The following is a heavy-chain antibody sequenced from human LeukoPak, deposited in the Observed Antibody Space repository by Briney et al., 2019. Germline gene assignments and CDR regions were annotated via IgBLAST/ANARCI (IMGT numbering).Heavy chain of an antibody. CDR2: IYYSGST. CDR1: DDSITMYY. Sequence: SETLSLTCSVSDDSITMYYWTWIRQPPGKGLEWIGHIYYSGSTNYNPSLKSPVTISIETSKNQFSLRMSSVTAADTAVYYCARAKRGCTYGSQKSNWYLDLWGRGTLVTVSS. D-gene: IGHD5-18*01. V-gene: IGHV4-59*01. CDR3: ARAKRGCTYGSQKSNWYLDL. J-gene: IGHJ2*01.